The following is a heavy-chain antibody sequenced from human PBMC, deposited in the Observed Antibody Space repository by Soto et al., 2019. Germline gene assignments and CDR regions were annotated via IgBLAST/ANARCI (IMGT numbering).Heavy chain of an antibody. J-gene: IGHJ4*02. D-gene: IGHD5-18*01. CDR1: GFTFSSYS. V-gene: IGHV3-21*01. CDR2: ISGTTIYT. CDR3: ARDLETAMGEIDY. Sequence: EVQLVESGGGLVKPGGSLRLSCAAFGFTFSSYSMNWVRQAPGKGLEWVSSISGTTIYTYYADSVKGRFTISRDNAKKSLFLQMNGLRAEDTAVYYCARDLETAMGEIDYWGQGTLVTVSS.